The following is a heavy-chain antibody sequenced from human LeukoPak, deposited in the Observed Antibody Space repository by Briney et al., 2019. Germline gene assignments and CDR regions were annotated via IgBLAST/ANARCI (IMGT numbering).Heavy chain of an antibody. V-gene: IGHV1-69*05. Sequence: GASVKVSCKASGGTFSNHAISWVRQAPGQGLEWMGGIIPIFGTANYAQKFQGRVTITTDESTSTAYMELSSLRSEDTAVYYCARARASLEWLYYYMDVWGKGTTVTVSS. CDR1: GGTFSNHA. D-gene: IGHD3-3*01. J-gene: IGHJ6*03. CDR3: ARARASLEWLYYYMDV. CDR2: IIPIFGTA.